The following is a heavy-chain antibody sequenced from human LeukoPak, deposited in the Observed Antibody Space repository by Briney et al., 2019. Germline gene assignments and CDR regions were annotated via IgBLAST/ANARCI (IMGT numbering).Heavy chain of an antibody. CDR1: GYSISSGYY. Sequence: SETLSLTCTVSGYSISSGYYWGWIRPPPGKGLEWIGSIYYSGSTNYNPSLKSRVTISVDTSKNQFSLKLSSVTAADTAVYYCAREDGYNSFDYWGQGTLVTVSS. CDR2: IYYSGST. CDR3: AREDGYNSFDY. D-gene: IGHD5-24*01. J-gene: IGHJ4*02. V-gene: IGHV4-38-2*02.